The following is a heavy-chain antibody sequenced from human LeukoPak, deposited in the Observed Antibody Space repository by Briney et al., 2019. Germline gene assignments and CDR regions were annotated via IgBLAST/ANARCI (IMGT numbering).Heavy chain of an antibody. CDR3: AAGGQWDLLDY. D-gene: IGHD1-26*01. J-gene: IGHJ4*02. CDR1: GYSLTELS. V-gene: IGHV1-24*01. CDR2: FDPEASES. Sequence: ASVKVSCKVSGYSLTELSMHWVRQAPGKGLEWMGGFDPEASESIYAQKFQGRVTMTEETTTDTAYVELSSLRSDDTAVYYCAAGGQWDLLDYWGQGTLVTVSS.